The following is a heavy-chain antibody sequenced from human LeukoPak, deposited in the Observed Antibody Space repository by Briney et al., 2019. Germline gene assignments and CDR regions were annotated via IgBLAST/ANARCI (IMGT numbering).Heavy chain of an antibody. D-gene: IGHD3-22*01. V-gene: IGHV3-23*01. Sequence: GGSLRLSCAASGFTFSSYGMSWVRQAPGKGLEWVSAISASGTSTYYADSVKGRFTISRDNSKDTLYLQMHSLRAEDTAVYYCAKSSIFYDSSGYYVGEKYYFDYWGQGTLVTVSS. CDR3: AKSSIFYDSSGYYVGEKYYFDY. CDR1: GFTFSSYG. CDR2: ISASGTST. J-gene: IGHJ4*02.